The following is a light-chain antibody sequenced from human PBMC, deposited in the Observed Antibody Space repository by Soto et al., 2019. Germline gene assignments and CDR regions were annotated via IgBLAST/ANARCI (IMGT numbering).Light chain of an antibody. CDR1: SSSIVAGYD. CDR3: QSYDSSTHV. V-gene: IGLV1-40*01. Sequence: QSVLTQPPSVSGAPGQRVTISCTGSSSSIVAGYDVHWYQQLPGTAPKLLIYGNSNRPSGVPDRFSGSKSGTSASLAITGLQAEDEADYYCQSYDSSTHVFGTGTKVTV. J-gene: IGLJ1*01. CDR2: GNS.